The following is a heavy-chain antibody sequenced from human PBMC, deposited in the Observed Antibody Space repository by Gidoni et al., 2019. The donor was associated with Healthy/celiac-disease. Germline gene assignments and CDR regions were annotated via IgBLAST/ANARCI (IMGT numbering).Heavy chain of an antibody. CDR1: GYTFTSYD. Sequence: QVQLVQSGAEVKKPRASVKVSCKASGYTFTSYDINWVRQATGQGLEWMGWMNPNSGNTGYAQEFQGRVTMTRNTSISTAYMELSSLRSEDTAVYYCARGSSESSSWPGDQGPDYWGQGTLVTVSS. D-gene: IGHD6-13*01. J-gene: IGHJ4*02. CDR2: MNPNSGNT. CDR3: ARGSSESSSWPGDQGPDY. V-gene: IGHV1-8*01.